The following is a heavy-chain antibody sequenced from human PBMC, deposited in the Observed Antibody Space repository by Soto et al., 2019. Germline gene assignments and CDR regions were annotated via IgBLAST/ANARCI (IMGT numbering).Heavy chain of an antibody. D-gene: IGHD2-2*01. J-gene: IGHJ6*02. CDR3: ARPVGGYCSGTSFYWETPISMDV. V-gene: IGHV5-51*01. CDR2: LYPGDSNI. Sequence: GESLKISCRGSGYSFSNSWIGWVRQMPGKGLELMGILYPGDSNIRYSPSFQGQVTISADKSIGTAYLQWSSLKASDTAMYYCARPVGGYCSGTSFYWETPISMDVWGHGTTVTVSS. CDR1: GYSFSNSW.